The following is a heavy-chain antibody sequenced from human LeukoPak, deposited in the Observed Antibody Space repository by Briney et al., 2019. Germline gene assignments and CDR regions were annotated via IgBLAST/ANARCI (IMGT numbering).Heavy chain of an antibody. D-gene: IGHD5-12*01. CDR1: GYTFTSFG. CDR2: IHADYGST. J-gene: IGHJ4*02. V-gene: IGHV1-18*01. CDR3: ARLKWLRLIDY. Sequence: ASVKVSCKASGYTFTSFGISWVRQAPGQGLEWMGWIHADYGSTNYVQKFQGRVTMTTDTSTNTAYRELTGLRSDDTAVYYCARLKWLRLIDYWGQGTLVAVSS.